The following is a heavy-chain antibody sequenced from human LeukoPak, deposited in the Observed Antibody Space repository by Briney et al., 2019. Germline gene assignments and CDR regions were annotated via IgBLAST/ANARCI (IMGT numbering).Heavy chain of an antibody. CDR2: ISGSGGST. Sequence: GGPLRLSCAASGFTFSSYAMSWVRQAPGKGLEWVSAISGSGGSTYYADSVKGRFTISRDNSKNTLYLQMNSLRAEDTAVYYCAREPGGARGYSYGYGYYYYMDVWGKGTTVTVSS. CDR1: GFTFSSYA. CDR3: AREPGGARGYSYGYGYYYYMDV. J-gene: IGHJ6*03. V-gene: IGHV3-23*01. D-gene: IGHD5-18*01.